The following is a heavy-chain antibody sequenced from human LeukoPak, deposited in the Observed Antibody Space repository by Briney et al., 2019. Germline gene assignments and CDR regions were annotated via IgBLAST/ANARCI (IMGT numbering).Heavy chain of an antibody. D-gene: IGHD3-3*01. Sequence: SETLSLTCAVYGGSFSGYYWSWIRQPPGKGLEWIGEINHSGSTNYNPPLKSRVTISVDTSKNQFSLKLSSVTAADTAVYYCARGRLIFGVVIIPKGYMDVWGKGTTVTVSS. CDR3: ARGRLIFGVVIIPKGYMDV. V-gene: IGHV4-34*01. J-gene: IGHJ6*03. CDR1: GGSFSGYY. CDR2: INHSGST.